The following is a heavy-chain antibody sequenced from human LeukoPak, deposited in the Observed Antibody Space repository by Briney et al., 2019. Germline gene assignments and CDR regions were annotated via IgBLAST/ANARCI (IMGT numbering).Heavy chain of an antibody. D-gene: IGHD2-15*01. Sequence: GESLKISCKGSGYSFTSYWIGWVRQMPGKGLEWMGIIYPGDSDTRYSPSFQGQVTISADKSISTAYLQWSSLKASDTAMYYCARQIFDCSGGSCHTNYCYYGMDVWGQGTTVTVSS. CDR2: IYPGDSDT. CDR3: ARQIFDCSGGSCHTNYCYYGMDV. J-gene: IGHJ6*02. CDR1: GYSFTSYW. V-gene: IGHV5-51*01.